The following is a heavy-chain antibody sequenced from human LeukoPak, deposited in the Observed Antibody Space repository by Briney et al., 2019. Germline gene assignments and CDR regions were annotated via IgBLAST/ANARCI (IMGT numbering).Heavy chain of an antibody. CDR3: ATDGNFDL. V-gene: IGHV4-59*01. J-gene: IGHJ2*01. CDR2: ISYSGST. CDR1: GVSISTYS. D-gene: IGHD1-26*01. Sequence: PSETLSLTCTVSGVSISTYSWSWIRQPPGKGLEWIGYISYSGSTSYNPSLRSRVTISVDTSKNQFYLKLSSVTAADTAVYYCATDGNFDLWGRGTLVTVSS.